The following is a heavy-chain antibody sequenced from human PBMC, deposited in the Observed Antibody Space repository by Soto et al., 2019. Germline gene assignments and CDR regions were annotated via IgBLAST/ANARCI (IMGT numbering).Heavy chain of an antibody. CDR1: GDTFKNYA. D-gene: IGHD2-15*01. CDR3: ATSGYNYGPFDY. Sequence: QVQLVQSGAEVRKPGSSVKVSCRASGDTFKNYAISWVRQAPGQGLEWMGGIIPIFGKTDYAQTFHGRVTINGDESTDTAHMELRGLRSDDTALYYGATSGYNYGPFDYWGRGLLVTVSS. CDR2: IIPIFGKT. J-gene: IGHJ4*01. V-gene: IGHV1-69*01.